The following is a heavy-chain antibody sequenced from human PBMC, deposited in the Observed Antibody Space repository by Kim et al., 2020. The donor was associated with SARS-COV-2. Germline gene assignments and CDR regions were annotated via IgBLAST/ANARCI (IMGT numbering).Heavy chain of an antibody. Sequence: GGSLRLSCAASGFTFNDYTMHWVRQVPGKGLDWVSLITWNGGNTKYADSVKGRFTISRDNRKNTLYLELNSLRIEDTAFFFCTKERFGYFDFWARGAL. CDR3: TKERFGYFDF. V-gene: IGHV3-43*01. CDR1: GFTFNDYT. D-gene: IGHD3-10*01. J-gene: IGHJ2*01. CDR2: ITWNGGNT.